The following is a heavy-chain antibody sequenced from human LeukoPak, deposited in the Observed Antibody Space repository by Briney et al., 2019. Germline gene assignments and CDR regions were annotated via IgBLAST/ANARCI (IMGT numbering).Heavy chain of an antibody. CDR3: ATSGYSYGYYYYYYMDV. CDR2: IIPIFGTA. D-gene: IGHD5-18*01. J-gene: IGHJ6*03. CDR1: GGTFSSYA. Sequence: GASVKVSCKASGGTFSSYAISWVRQAPGQGLEWMGGIIPIFGTANYAQKFQGRVTITTDESTSTAYMELSSLRSEDTAVYYCATSGYSYGYYYYYYMDVWGKGTTVTVPS. V-gene: IGHV1-69*05.